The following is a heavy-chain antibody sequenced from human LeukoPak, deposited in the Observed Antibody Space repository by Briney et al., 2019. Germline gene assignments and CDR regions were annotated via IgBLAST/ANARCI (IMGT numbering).Heavy chain of an antibody. V-gene: IGHV3-23*01. CDR2: ISRMGFTT. CDR1: GFTLDYTA. Sequence: GGSLRLSCAVSGFTLDYTAMCWVRQAPGKGLEWISGISRMGFTTYYADSVNGRFTISRDTSKNTLYLQMDTLRPEDTALYYCAKEEVPNDYWGQGTLVTVSS. CDR3: AKEEVPNDY. J-gene: IGHJ4*02.